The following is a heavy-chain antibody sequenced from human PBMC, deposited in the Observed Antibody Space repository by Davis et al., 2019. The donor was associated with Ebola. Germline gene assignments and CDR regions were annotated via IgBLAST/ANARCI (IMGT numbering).Heavy chain of an antibody. CDR2: INPNSGGT. J-gene: IGHJ4*02. D-gene: IGHD2-2*01. CDR1: GYTFTGYY. CDR3: ARGKPAALPY. V-gene: IGHV1-2*02. Sequence: AASVKVSCKASGYTFTGYYMHWVRQAPGQGLEWMGWINPNSGGTNYAQKFQGRVTMTTDTSTSTAYMELRSLRSDDTAVYYCARGKPAALPYWGQGTLVTVSS.